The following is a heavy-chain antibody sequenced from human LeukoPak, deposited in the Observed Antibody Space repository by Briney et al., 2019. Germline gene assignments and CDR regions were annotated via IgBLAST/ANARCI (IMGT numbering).Heavy chain of an antibody. J-gene: IGHJ5*02. CDR1: GYTFTSYG. CDR3: AREYYDFWSGGNWFDP. V-gene: IGHV1-18*01. CDR2: ISAYNGNT. D-gene: IGHD3-3*01. Sequence: ASVKVSCKASGYTFTSYGISWVRQAPGQGLEWIGWISAYNGNTNYAQKLQGRVTITTDTSTSTAYMELRSLRSDATAVYYCAREYYDFWSGGNWFDPWGQGTLSPSPQ.